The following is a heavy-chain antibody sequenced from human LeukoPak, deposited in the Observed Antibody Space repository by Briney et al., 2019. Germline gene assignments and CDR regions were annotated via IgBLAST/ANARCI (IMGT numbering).Heavy chain of an antibody. CDR1: GFTFNNYN. J-gene: IGHJ6*03. V-gene: IGHV3-21*01. CDR3: ARDPYSGNYGNYYYYYMDV. CDR2: ITSSGTYI. D-gene: IGHD1-26*01. Sequence: GGSLRLSCAASGFTFNNYNMNWVRQAPGKALEWVSSITSSGTYIFYADSVKGRFTISRDNAKNSLYLQMNSLGPEDAAVYYCARDPYSGNYGNYYYYYMDVWGKGTTVTVSS.